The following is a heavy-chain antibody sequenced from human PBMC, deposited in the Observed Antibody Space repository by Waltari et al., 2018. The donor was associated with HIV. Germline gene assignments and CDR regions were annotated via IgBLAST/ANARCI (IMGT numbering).Heavy chain of an antibody. CDR2: INHSGST. CDR1: GGSFSGYY. D-gene: IGHD3-22*01. Sequence: QVQLQQWGAGLLKPSETLSLTCAVYGGSFSGYYWSWIRQPPGKGLEWIGEINHSGSTNYNPSLKSRVTISVDTSKNQFSLKLSSVTAADTAVYYCARGNDSSGKIADYWGQGTLVTVSS. J-gene: IGHJ4*02. CDR3: ARGNDSSGKIADY. V-gene: IGHV4-34*01.